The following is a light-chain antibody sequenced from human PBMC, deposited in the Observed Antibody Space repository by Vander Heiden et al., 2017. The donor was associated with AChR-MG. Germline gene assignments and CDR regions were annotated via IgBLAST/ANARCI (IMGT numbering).Light chain of an antibody. CDR3: QQDDSYSWT. Sequence: AIRMTQSPSSFSASTGDRVTITCRASQGISSYLAWYQQKPGKAPKLLIYAASTLQSGVPSRFSGSGSGTDFTLTISCLQSEDFATYYCQQDDSYSWTFGQRTKVEIK. V-gene: IGKV1-8*01. CDR2: AAS. J-gene: IGKJ1*01. CDR1: QGISSY.